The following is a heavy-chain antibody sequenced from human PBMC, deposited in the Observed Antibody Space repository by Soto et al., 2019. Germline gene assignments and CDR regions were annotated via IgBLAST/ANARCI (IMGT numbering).Heavy chain of an antibody. CDR1: GFTFSSYS. Sequence: EVQLVESGGGLVKPGGSLRLSCAASGFTFSSYSMNWVRQAPGKGLEWVSSISSSSSYIYYADSVKGRFTISRDNANNSLYLQMNSLRAEDTAVYYCAREGGDTAIIPYYYGMDVWGQGTTVTVSS. CDR3: AREGGDTAIIPYYYGMDV. D-gene: IGHD5-18*01. J-gene: IGHJ6*02. CDR2: ISSSSSYI. V-gene: IGHV3-21*01.